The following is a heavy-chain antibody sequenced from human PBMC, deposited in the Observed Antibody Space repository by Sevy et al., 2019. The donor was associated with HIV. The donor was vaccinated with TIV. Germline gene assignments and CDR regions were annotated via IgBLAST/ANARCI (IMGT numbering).Heavy chain of an antibody. CDR2: FDPEDGET. CDR1: GYTLTELS. Sequence: ASVKVSCKVSGYTLTELSMHWVRQAPGKGLEWMGGFDPEDGETIYAQKFQGRVTMTEDTSTDTAYIELSSLRSEDTAVYYCATAGRAVGYYYYMDVWGKGTTVTVSS. V-gene: IGHV1-24*01. D-gene: IGHD1-26*01. CDR3: ATAGRAVGYYYYMDV. J-gene: IGHJ6*03.